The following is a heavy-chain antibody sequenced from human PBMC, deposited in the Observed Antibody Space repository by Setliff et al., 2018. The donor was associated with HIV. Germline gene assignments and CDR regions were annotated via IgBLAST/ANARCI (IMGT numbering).Heavy chain of an antibody. CDR1: GYTVTELA. V-gene: IGHV1-24*01. CDR2: IDPEDNKI. Sequence: ASVKVSCKVSGYTVTELAINWVRQAPGKGPEWMGGIDPEDNKIVYAQKFQGRVTTTEDTSTDTAYMELSRLRSDDTALYYCARTLYSSVTSFDYWGQGTLVTVSS. D-gene: IGHD6-19*01. CDR3: ARTLYSSVTSFDY. J-gene: IGHJ4*02.